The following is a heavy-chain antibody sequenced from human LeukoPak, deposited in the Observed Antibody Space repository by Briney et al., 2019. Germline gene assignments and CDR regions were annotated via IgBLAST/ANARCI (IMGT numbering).Heavy chain of an antibody. D-gene: IGHD3-10*02. J-gene: IGHJ4*02. CDR3: AREHYFPFDF. Sequence: SETLSLTCTVSGYSISSGYYWGWIRQPPGKGLEWIGSIYHSGSTYYNPSLRSRVTISVDTSKNQFSLKLSSVTAADTAVYYCAREHYFPFDFWGQGTLVTVSS. V-gene: IGHV4-38-2*02. CDR1: GYSISSGYY. CDR2: IYHSGST.